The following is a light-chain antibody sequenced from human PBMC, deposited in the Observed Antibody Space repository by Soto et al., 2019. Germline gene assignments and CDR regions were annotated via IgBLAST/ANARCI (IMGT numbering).Light chain of an antibody. CDR2: GAS. J-gene: IGKJ1*01. V-gene: IGKV3-15*01. Sequence: EIVMTQSPATLSVSPGERSTLSCRASQSVSINLAWYQQKPGQAPRLLIYGASTRATGIPARFSGSGSGTEFTLTIRSLQSEDFAVYYCQQYNNWPPLTFGQGTKVDIK. CDR1: QSVSIN. CDR3: QQYNNWPPLT.